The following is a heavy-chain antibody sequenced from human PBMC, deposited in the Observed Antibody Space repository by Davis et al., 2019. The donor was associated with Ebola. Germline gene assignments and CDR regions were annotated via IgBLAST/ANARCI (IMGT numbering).Heavy chain of an antibody. CDR1: GYTFTGYQ. CDR3: ARDQWGLEPFDY. Sequence: ASVKVSCKASGYTFTGYQIHWMRQAPGQGLEWMGWMSANSGDTTYAQKFQGRVTMTRETSTSTAYMELNRLKSDDTATYFCARDQWGLEPFDYWGQGTLVTVSS. J-gene: IGHJ4*02. V-gene: IGHV1-2*02. CDR2: MSANSGDT. D-gene: IGHD3/OR15-3a*01.